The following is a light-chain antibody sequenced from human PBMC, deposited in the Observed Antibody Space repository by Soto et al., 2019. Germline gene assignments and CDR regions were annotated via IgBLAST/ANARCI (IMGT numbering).Light chain of an antibody. CDR3: QQYGSSPRT. CDR2: GAS. J-gene: IGKJ5*01. V-gene: IGKV3-15*01. Sequence: EVLMTQSPATLSVSPGERATLSCRASQSVSSNLAWYQQKPGQAPRLLIYGASTRATGIPARFSGSGSGTDFTLTISRLEPEDFAVYYCQQYGSSPRTFGQGTRLEIK. CDR1: QSVSSN.